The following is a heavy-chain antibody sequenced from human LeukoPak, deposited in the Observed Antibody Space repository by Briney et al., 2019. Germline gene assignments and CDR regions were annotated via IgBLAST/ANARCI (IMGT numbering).Heavy chain of an antibody. V-gene: IGHV3-30-3*01. CDR2: ISYDGSNK. J-gene: IGHJ4*02. CDR3: AIFPIVTVPAAKQNLDF. Sequence: GGSLRLSCAASGFTFSDYAIHWVRQAPGKGLEWVAVISYDGSNKYYTDSVKGRFTISRDNSKNTMYLQMNSLRADDTAVYFCAIFPIVTVPAAKQNLDFWGQGTLVTVSS. D-gene: IGHD2-2*01. CDR1: GFTFSDYA.